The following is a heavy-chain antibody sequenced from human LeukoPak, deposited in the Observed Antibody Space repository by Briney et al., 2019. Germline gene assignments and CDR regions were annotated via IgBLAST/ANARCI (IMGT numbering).Heavy chain of an antibody. CDR3: ARDYGGAFDI. CDR2: IYSGGST. CDR1: GFTFSSYS. J-gene: IGHJ3*02. Sequence: GGSLRLSCAASGFTFSSYSMNWVRQAPGKGLEWVSVIYSGGSTYYADSVKGRFTISRDNSKNTLYLQMNSLRAEDTAVYYCARDYGGAFDIWGQGTMVTVSS. D-gene: IGHD4-23*01. V-gene: IGHV3-66*01.